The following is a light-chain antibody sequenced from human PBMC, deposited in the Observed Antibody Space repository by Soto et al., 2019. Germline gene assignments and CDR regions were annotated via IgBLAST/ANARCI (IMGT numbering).Light chain of an antibody. Sequence: EIVLTQSPATLSLSPGERATLSCRASQSVSRYLAWYQQKPGQAPRLLIYDASNRATGIPARFSGGGSGTDFTLTISSLEPEDFAVYYCPQRSNWPPYTFGQGTKLEIK. CDR2: DAS. J-gene: IGKJ2*01. CDR1: QSVSRY. CDR3: PQRSNWPPYT. V-gene: IGKV3-11*01.